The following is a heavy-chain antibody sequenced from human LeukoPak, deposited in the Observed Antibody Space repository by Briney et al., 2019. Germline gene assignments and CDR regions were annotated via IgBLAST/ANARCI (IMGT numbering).Heavy chain of an antibody. D-gene: IGHD3-22*01. CDR1: GFSFNNAW. CDR2: MYLSGTT. V-gene: IGHV4-4*02. Sequence: GSLRLSCAASGFSFNNAWMNWVRQAPGKGLEWIGEMYLSGTTHSNPSVKSRVTISIDKSKNQFFLNLSSVTAADTAVYYSAGLVGRYSSGLYYYYFDYWGQGTLVTVSS. J-gene: IGHJ4*02. CDR3: AGLVGRYSSGLYYYYFDY.